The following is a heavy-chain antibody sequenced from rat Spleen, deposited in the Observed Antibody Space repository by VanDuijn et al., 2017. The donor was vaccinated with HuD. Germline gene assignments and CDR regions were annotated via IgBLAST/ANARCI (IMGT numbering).Heavy chain of an antibody. D-gene: IGHD1-12*02. V-gene: IGHV5-20*01. CDR3: TTGEFYDGSY. CDR1: GFTFSNYG. Sequence: EVQLVESGGGLVQPGRSMKLSCAASGFTFSNYGMAWVRQAPKKGLEWVAYISYDGGSTFYRDSVKGRFTISRDNAKSTLYLQMDSLRSEDTATYYCTTGEFYDGSYWGQGVMVTVSS. J-gene: IGHJ2*01. CDR2: ISYDGGST.